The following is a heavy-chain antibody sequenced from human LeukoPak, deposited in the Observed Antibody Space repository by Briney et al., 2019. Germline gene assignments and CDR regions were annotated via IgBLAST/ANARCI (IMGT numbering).Heavy chain of an antibody. V-gene: IGHV3-23*01. CDR2: ISGSGGST. J-gene: IGHJ5*02. CDR3: AKDWGSSDWYNWFDP. Sequence: GGSLRLSCAASGFTFSSYAMSWVRQAPGKGLEWVSAISGSGGSTYYADSVKGRFIISRDNSNNMLYLQMNSLRVEDTAVYYCAKDWGSSDWYNWFDPWGQGTLVTVSS. D-gene: IGHD3-9*01. CDR1: GFTFSSYA.